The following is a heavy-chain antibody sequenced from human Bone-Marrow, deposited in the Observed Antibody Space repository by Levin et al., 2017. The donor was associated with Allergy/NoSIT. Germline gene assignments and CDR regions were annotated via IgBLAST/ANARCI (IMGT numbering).Heavy chain of an antibody. J-gene: IGHJ4*02. CDR3: ARGLQGIAVAGSPFDY. D-gene: IGHD6-19*01. CDR1: GGSFSGYY. CDR2: INHSGST. Sequence: SSETLSLTCAVYGGSFSGYYWSWIRQPPGKGLEWIGEINHSGSTNYNPSLKSRVTISVDTSKNQFSLKLSSVTAADTAVYYCARGLQGIAVAGSPFDYWGQGTLVTVSS. V-gene: IGHV4-34*01.